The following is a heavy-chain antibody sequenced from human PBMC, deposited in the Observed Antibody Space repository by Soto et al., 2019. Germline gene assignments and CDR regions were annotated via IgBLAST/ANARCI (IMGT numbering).Heavy chain of an antibody. CDR1: GGSISSSSYY. CDR3: ARARGNYADYYYYGMDV. Sequence: PSETLSLTCTVSGGSISSSSYYWGWIRQPPGKGLEWIGCIYYSGSTNYNPSLKSRVTISVDTSKNQFSLKLSSATAADTAVYYCARARGNYADYYYYGMDVWGQGTTVTVSS. D-gene: IGHD4-4*01. V-gene: IGHV4-61*05. CDR2: IYYSGST. J-gene: IGHJ6*02.